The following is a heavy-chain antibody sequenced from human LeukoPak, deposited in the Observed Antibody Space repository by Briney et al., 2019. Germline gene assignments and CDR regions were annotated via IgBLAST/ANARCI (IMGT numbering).Heavy chain of an antibody. CDR1: GVTFSSYE. V-gene: IGHV3-48*03. J-gene: IGHJ3*02. Sequence: GGSLRLSCAASGVTFSSYEMNWVRQAPGKGLEWVSYISSSGSTIYYADSVKGRFTISRDNAKNSLYLQMNSLRAEDTAVYYCARALTLADAFDIWGQGTMVTVSS. CDR2: ISSSGSTI. CDR3: ARALTLADAFDI. D-gene: IGHD3-9*01.